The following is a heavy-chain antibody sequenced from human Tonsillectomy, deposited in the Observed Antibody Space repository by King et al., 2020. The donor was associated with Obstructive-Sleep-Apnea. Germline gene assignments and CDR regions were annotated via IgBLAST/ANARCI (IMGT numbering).Heavy chain of an antibody. CDR2: IYPGDSDT. D-gene: IGHD3-9*01. V-gene: IGHV5-51*01. CDR1: GYSFTTYW. CDR3: ARGLRYFDWLSAFDI. Sequence: QLVQSGAEVKKPGESLKISCRGSGYSFTTYWIGWVRQMPGKGLEWMGIIYPGDSDTRSSPSFQGPVTISADKSIRTAYLQWNSLKASDTAMYYCARGLRYFDWLSAFDIWGQGTLVTVSS. J-gene: IGHJ3*02.